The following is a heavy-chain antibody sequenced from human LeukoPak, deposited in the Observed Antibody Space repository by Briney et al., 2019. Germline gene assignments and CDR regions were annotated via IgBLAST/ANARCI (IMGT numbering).Heavy chain of an antibody. J-gene: IGHJ4*02. CDR1: GYTFTGYY. CDR2: INPNSGDT. Sequence: GASVKVSCKASGYTFTGYYLHWVRQAPGQGLEWMGWINPNSGDTYYAQRFQGRVSMTRDTSISTAYMELSRLRSDDTAVYYCARDPPLHSDSRGSALIHYFHYWGQGTLVTVSS. V-gene: IGHV1-2*02. CDR3: ARDPPLHSDSRGSALIHYFHY. D-gene: IGHD3-22*01.